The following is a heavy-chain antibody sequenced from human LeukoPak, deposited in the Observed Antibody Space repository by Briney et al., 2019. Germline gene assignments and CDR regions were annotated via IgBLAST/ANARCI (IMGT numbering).Heavy chain of an antibody. CDR2: MNPNSGNT. D-gene: IGHD4-11*01. Sequence: ASVKVSCTASGYTFTSYDINWVRQATGQGLEWMGWMNPNSGNTGYAQKFQGRVTITRNTSISTAYMELRSLRSDDTAVYYCARVSTVTTYYYYYYMDVWGKGTTVTVSS. J-gene: IGHJ6*03. V-gene: IGHV1-8*03. CDR1: GYTFTSYD. CDR3: ARVSTVTTYYYYYYMDV.